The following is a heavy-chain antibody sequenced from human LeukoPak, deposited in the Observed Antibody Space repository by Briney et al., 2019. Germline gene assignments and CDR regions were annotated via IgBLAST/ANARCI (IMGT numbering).Heavy chain of an antibody. CDR2: ISGDGVNT. CDR1: GLPIADFA. V-gene: IGHV3-43*02. J-gene: IGHJ4*02. Sequence: GGSLRLSCVASGLPIADFAMHWVRQAPGKGLEWVSLISGDGVNTFYTDSVRGRFSISRDNTKNSLYLEMNSLRTEDTAMYYCAKESGKFDYWGQGTLVAVSS. CDR3: AKESGKFDY.